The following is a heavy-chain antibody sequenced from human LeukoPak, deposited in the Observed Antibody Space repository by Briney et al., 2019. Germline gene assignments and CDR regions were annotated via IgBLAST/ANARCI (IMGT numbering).Heavy chain of an antibody. D-gene: IGHD2-2*01. V-gene: IGHV3-23*01. CDR3: ATSERPPIYGSRSTSCYDY. CDR2: ISGSGGST. J-gene: IGHJ4*02. Sequence: QSGGSLRLSCAASGFTFSSYAMSWVRQAPGKGLEWVSAISGSGGSTYYADSVKGRFTISRDNSKNTLYLQMNSLRAEDTAVYYCATSERPPIYGSRSTSCYDYWGQGTLVTVSS. CDR1: GFTFSSYA.